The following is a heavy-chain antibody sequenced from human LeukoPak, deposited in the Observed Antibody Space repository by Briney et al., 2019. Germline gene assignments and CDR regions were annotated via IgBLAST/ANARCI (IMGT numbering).Heavy chain of an antibody. CDR1: GGTFSNYP. J-gene: IGHJ5*02. V-gene: IGHV1-69*13. CDR3: ATHTGGYNYWWFDI. CDR2: IIPIYGTA. D-gene: IGHD5-24*01. Sequence: ASVKVSCKASGGTFSNYPIIWVRQAPGRGLEWLGGIIPIYGTANYAQMFQARITLTAHESTATAYMGLSSLTSDDTAMYFCATHTGGYNYWWFDIWGQGTLVTVSS.